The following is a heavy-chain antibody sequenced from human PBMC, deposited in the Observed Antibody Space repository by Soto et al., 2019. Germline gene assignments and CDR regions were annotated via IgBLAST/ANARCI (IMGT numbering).Heavy chain of an antibody. Sequence: GGSLRLSCAASGFTFSNAWMNWVRQAPGKGLEWVGRSKSKTDSGTTDYAATVKGRFTISSDDSKNTLFLQMNSLKTEDTAVYYCTPSNGGYFDYWGQGTLVTVSS. D-gene: IGHD3-16*01. CDR2: SKSKTDSGTT. J-gene: IGHJ4*02. CDR3: TPSNGGYFDY. V-gene: IGHV3-15*07. CDR1: GFTFSNAW.